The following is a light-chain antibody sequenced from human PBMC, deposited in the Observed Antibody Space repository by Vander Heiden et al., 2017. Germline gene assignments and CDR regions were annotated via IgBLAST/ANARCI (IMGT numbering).Light chain of an antibody. V-gene: IGLV1-47*02. Sequence: QSVLTQPPSASGTPGQRVTISCSGSNSNIEFNFVYWYQQLPGTAPKLLIYDNTHRPSGVPDRFSCSKSGTSASLAISGLRSEDEADYYCAAWDDRLNSRVFGGGTKLTVL. J-gene: IGLJ3*02. CDR2: DNT. CDR3: AAWDDRLNSRV. CDR1: NSNIEFNF.